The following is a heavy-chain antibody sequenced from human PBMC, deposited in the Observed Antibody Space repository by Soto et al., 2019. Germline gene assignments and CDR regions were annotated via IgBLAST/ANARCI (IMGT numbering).Heavy chain of an antibody. D-gene: IGHD3-22*01. CDR3: ARRDYYDRSGYSVAFDI. CDR1: GGTFSRYA. CDR2: ILPIFGTA. J-gene: IGHJ3*02. Sequence: SVNVSLKASGGTFSRYAISWVRQAPGQGLEWMGGILPIFGTANYAQKFQGRVTITADESTSTTYMELSSLRSEDTAVYYCARRDYYDRSGYSVAFDIWGQGTMVTVSS. V-gene: IGHV1-69*13.